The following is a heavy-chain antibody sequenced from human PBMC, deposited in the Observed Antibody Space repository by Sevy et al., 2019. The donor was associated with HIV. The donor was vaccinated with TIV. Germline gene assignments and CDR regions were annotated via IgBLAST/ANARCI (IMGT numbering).Heavy chain of an antibody. V-gene: IGHV3-53*01. J-gene: IGHJ3*02. D-gene: IGHD3-3*01. CDR1: GFTVSSNY. CDR3: AREWAYDFWSGAFDI. CDR2: IYSGGST. Sequence: GGSLRLSCAASGFTVSSNYMSWVRQAPGKGLEWVSVIYSGGSTYYADSVKGRFTISRDNSKNTLYLQMNSLRAEDTAVYYCAREWAYDFWSGAFDIWGQGTVVTVPS.